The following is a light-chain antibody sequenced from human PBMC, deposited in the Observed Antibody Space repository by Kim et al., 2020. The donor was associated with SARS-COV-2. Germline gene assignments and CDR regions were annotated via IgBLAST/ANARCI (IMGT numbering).Light chain of an antibody. CDR3: CSYAGSYTFVV. Sequence: QSALTQPRSVSGSHGQSVTISCTGTSSDDGGYNYVSWYQQHPGKAPKLMIYDVSKRPSGVPDRFSGSKSGNPASLTISGLQAEQEADYYCCSYAGSYTFVVFGGGTRLTVL. CDR1: SSDDGGYNY. J-gene: IGLJ2*01. CDR2: DVS. V-gene: IGLV2-11*01.